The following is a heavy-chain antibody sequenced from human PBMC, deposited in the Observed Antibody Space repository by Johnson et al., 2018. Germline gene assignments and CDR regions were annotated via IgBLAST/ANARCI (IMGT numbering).Heavy chain of an antibody. CDR1: GYTFTSHD. J-gene: IGHJ1*01. CDR3: ASGLMGSSSSLFHP. D-gene: IGHD2-2*01. CDR2: MNPNSGNT. Sequence: QVQLVESGAEVKKPGASVKVSCKASGYTFTSHDINWVRQATGQGLEWMGWMNPNSGNTGYAQKFQGTVTMTRNTSISTAYMELSLLRSDDTAVYYCASGLMGSSSSLFHPWGQGTPVTVSS. V-gene: IGHV1-8*01.